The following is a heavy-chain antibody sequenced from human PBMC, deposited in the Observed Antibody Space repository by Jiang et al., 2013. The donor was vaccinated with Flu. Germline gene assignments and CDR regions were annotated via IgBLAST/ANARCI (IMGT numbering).Heavy chain of an antibody. D-gene: IGHD6-13*01. CDR3: ARGTIAAVHHGNFDY. Sequence: VSSNSAAWNWIRQSPSRGLEWLGWTYYRSKWYNDYAVSVKSRITINPDTSKNQFSLQLNSVTPEDTAVYYCARGTIAAVHHGNFDYWGQGTLVTVSS. V-gene: IGHV6-1*01. J-gene: IGHJ4*02. CDR1: VSSNSAA. CDR2: TYYRSKWYN.